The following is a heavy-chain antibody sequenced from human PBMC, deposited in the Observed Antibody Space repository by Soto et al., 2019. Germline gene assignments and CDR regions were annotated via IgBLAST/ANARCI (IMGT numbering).Heavy chain of an antibody. D-gene: IGHD6-13*01. CDR1: GGSISSSSYY. CDR2: IYYSGST. CDR3: ARSRTGIYHGGWFDT. Sequence: ETLSLTCTVSGGSISSSSYYWGWIRQPPGKGLEWIGSIYYSGSTYYNPSLKSRVTISVDTSKNQFSLKLSSVTAADTAVYYCARSRTGIYHGGWFDTWGQGTLVTVSS. J-gene: IGHJ5*02. V-gene: IGHV4-39*01.